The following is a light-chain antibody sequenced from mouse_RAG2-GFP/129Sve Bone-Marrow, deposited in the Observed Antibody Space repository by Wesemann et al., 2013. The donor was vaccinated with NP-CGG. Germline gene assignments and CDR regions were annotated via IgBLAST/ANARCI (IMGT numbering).Light chain of an antibody. CDR1: QNVGTN. CDR2: SAS. J-gene: IGKJ2*01. CDR3: QQYNSYPYT. Sequence: DIVMTQSQKFMSTSVGDRVSVTCKASQNVGTNVAWYQQKPGQSPKALIYSASYRYSGVPDRFTGSGSGTDSPLTISNVQSEDLAEYFCQQYNSYPYTFGGGTKLEI. V-gene: IGKV6-15*01.